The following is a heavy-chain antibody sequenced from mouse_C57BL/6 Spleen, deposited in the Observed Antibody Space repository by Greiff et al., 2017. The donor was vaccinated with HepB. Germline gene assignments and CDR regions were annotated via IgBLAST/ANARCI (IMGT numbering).Heavy chain of an antibody. J-gene: IGHJ1*03. Sequence: DVQLVESEGGLVQPGSSMKLSCTASGFTFSDYYMAWVRQVPEKGLEWVANINYDGSSTYYLDSLKSRSILSRDNAKNILYLQMSSLKSEDTATYYCARSQLLDWYFDVWGTGTTVTVSS. CDR2: INYDGSST. V-gene: IGHV5-16*01. CDR3: ARSQLLDWYFDV. D-gene: IGHD4-1*02. CDR1: GFTFSDYY.